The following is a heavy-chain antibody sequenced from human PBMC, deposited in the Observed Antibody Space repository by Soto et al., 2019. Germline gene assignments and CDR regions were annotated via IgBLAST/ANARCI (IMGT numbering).Heavy chain of an antibody. Sequence: QVQLEESGPGLVRPSETLSLTCSVSGVSITSYYWSWIRQSAGGGLEWMGRINTDGLSTYRPSFKSRLTMSLDTSKSQVSLRLISVTAADTAVYFCARVPVAVAATEDYYGLDVWGQGTTVTVSS. CDR2: INTDGLS. J-gene: IGHJ6*02. D-gene: IGHD2-15*01. CDR1: GVSITSYY. CDR3: ARVPVAVAATEDYYGLDV. V-gene: IGHV4-4*07.